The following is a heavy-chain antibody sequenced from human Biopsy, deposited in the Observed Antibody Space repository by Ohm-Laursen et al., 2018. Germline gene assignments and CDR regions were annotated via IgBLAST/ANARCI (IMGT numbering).Heavy chain of an antibody. D-gene: IGHD5-18*01. Sequence: SLRLSCAASGFTFNSYGMQWVRQAPGKGLEWVAFIFYDGSNTYYADSVKGRFTISRDNSRDTLYLQMSSLRAEDTAVYYCAKDRYNYTPIGGFSMDVWGQGTTVTVSS. CDR2: IFYDGSNT. J-gene: IGHJ6*02. CDR1: GFTFNSYG. CDR3: AKDRYNYTPIGGFSMDV. V-gene: IGHV3-30*18.